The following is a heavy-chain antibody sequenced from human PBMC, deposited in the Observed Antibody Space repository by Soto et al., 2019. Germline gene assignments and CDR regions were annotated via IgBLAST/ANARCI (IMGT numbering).Heavy chain of an antibody. D-gene: IGHD3-3*01. J-gene: IGHJ4*02. Sequence: GGSLRLSCAASGFTFSSYAMSWVRQAPGKGLEWVSAISGSGGSTYYADSVKGRFTISRDNSKNTLYLQMNSLRAEDTAVYYCATDADYDFWSGYYYLVYWGQGTLVTVSS. CDR1: GFTFSSYA. CDR3: ATDADYDFWSGYYYLVY. CDR2: ISGSGGST. V-gene: IGHV3-23*01.